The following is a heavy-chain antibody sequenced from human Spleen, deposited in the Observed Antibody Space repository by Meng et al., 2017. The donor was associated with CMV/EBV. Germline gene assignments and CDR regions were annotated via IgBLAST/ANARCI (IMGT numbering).Heavy chain of an antibody. V-gene: IGHV1-69*05. CDR1: GGTFSSYA. Sequence: SVKVSCKASGGTFSSYAISWVRQAPGQGLEWMGGIIPIFGTANYAQKSQGRVTITTDESTSTAYMELSSLRSEDTAVYYCARDLALGYCSSTSCYGISLDYWGQGTLVTVSS. D-gene: IGHD2-2*01. CDR2: IIPIFGTA. CDR3: ARDLALGYCSSTSCYGISLDY. J-gene: IGHJ4*02.